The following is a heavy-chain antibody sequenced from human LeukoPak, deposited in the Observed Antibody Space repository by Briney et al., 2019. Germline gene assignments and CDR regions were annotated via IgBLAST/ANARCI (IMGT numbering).Heavy chain of an antibody. CDR3: AKILSSTDF. D-gene: IGHD6-6*01. J-gene: IGHJ4*02. CDR1: GFTFSSYA. V-gene: IGHV3-23*01. Sequence: GGSLRLSCAASGFTFSSYAMSWVRQAPGKGLERVSAISGSRGGTYYADSVKGRFTISRDNSKNTLYLQMNSLRAEDTAVYYCAKILSSTDFWGQGTLVTVSS. CDR2: ISGSRGGT.